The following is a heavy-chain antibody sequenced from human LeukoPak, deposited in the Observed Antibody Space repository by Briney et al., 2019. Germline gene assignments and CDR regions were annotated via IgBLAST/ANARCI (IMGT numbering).Heavy chain of an antibody. V-gene: IGHV6-1*01. CDR3: ARTVLLWFGESYYFDY. D-gene: IGHD3-10*01. J-gene: IGHJ4*02. CDR2: TYYRSKWYN. CDR1: GDSVSSNSAA. Sequence: SQTLSLTCAISGDSVSSNSAAWNWIRQSPSRGLEWLGRTYYRSKWYNDYAVSVKSRITINPDTSKNQFSLQLNSVTPEDTAVYYCARTVLLWFGESYYFDYWGQGTLVTVSS.